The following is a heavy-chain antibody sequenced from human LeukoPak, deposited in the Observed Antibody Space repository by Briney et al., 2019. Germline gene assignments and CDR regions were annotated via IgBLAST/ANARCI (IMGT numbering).Heavy chain of an antibody. J-gene: IGHJ4*02. CDR1: GFSLSTYF. V-gene: IGHV3-11*04. CDR2: ITNSGRST. CDR3: AREASSYYHVFDA. D-gene: IGHD3-3*01. Sequence: PGGSLRLSCEASGFSLSTYFISWIRQAPGKGLEWVSYITNSGRSTKYADAVKGRFTMSRDNAKQSVYLEMTDLRAEDTAVYYCAREASSYYHVFDAWGQGTRVTVSS.